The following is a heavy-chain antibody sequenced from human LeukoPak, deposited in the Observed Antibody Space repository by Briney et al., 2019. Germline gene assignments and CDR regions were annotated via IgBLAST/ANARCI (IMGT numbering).Heavy chain of an antibody. CDR3: ARGRTIFGVVHLGY. CDR1: GFTFSRYW. CDR2: INSDGSST. D-gene: IGHD3-3*01. J-gene: IGHJ4*02. V-gene: IGHV3-74*01. Sequence: PGGSLRLSCAASGFTFSRYWMHWVRQAPGKGLVWVSRINSDGSSTSYADSVKGRFTISRDNAKNTLYLQMNSLRAEDTAVYYCARGRTIFGVVHLGYWGQGTLVTVSS.